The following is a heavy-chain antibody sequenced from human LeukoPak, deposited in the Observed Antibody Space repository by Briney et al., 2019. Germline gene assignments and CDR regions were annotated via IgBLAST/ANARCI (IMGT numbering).Heavy chain of an antibody. V-gene: IGHV1-18*01. CDR3: ARVLEYCGGDCYPYYLDY. Sequence: ASVKVSCKAPDYTFTSYGISWVRQAPGQGLEWMGWISADNGNTNYAQKFQGRVTMTTDTSTSTAYMELRSLRSDDTAVYYCARVLEYCGGDCYPYYLDYWGQGTLVTVSS. D-gene: IGHD2-21*02. CDR1: DYTFTSYG. CDR2: ISADNGNT. J-gene: IGHJ4*02.